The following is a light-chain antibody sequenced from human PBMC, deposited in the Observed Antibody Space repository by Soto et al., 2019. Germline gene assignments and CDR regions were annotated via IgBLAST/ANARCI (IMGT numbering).Light chain of an antibody. Sequence: EIEMTQSPATRSVSPGERATLSCRASQNVSTNLAWYKQKRGQAPRLLIYDASTGATGVPARFSGGGSGTEFTLTISSLQSEDFAVYYCQHYTNGPQTFCQGTKVEVK. J-gene: IGKJ1*01. CDR1: QNVSTN. CDR2: DAS. CDR3: QHYTNGPQT. V-gene: IGKV3-15*01.